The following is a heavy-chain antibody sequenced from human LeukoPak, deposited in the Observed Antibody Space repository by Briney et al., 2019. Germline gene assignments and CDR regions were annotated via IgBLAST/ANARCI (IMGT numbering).Heavy chain of an antibody. J-gene: IGHJ4*02. CDR2: IYYSGGNT. CDR1: GFMFSNFA. V-gene: IGHV3-23*01. Sequence: GGSLRLSCAASGFMFSNFAMSWVRQATGKGLEWVSTIYYSGGNTYSADPVKGRFTISRDNAKNTLYLQMNSLRAEDTAVYYCAKDQGQAVVPRRFDYWGQGTLVTVSS. D-gene: IGHD2-2*01. CDR3: AKDQGQAVVPRRFDY.